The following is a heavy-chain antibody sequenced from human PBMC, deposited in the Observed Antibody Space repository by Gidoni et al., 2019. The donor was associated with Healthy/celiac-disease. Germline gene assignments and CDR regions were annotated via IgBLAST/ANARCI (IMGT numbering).Heavy chain of an antibody. V-gene: IGHV4-61*02. CDR3: ARVGENYYYYGMDV. Sequence: QVQLQESGPGLVKPSQTLSLTCTVSGGSISSGSYYWSWIRQPAGKGLEWIGRIYTSGSTNYNPSLKSRVTISVDTSKNQFSLKLSSVTAADTAVYYCARVGENYYYYGMDVWGQGTTVTVSS. D-gene: IGHD1-26*01. J-gene: IGHJ6*02. CDR1: GGSISSGSYY. CDR2: IYTSGST.